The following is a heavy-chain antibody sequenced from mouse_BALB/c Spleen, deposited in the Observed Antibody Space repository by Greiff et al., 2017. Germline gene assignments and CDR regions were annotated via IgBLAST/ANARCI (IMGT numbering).Heavy chain of an antibody. V-gene: IGHV2-2*02. Sequence: VQLQQSGPGLVQPSQSLSITCTVSGFSLTSYGVHWVRQSPGKGLEWLGVIWSGGSTDYNAAFISRLSISKDNSKSQVFFKMNSLQANDTAIYYCASPRYYGSSYRYDYYAMDYWGQGTSVTVSS. CDR1: GFSLTSYG. CDR2: IWSGGST. CDR3: ASPRYYGSSYRYDYYAMDY. J-gene: IGHJ4*01. D-gene: IGHD1-1*01.